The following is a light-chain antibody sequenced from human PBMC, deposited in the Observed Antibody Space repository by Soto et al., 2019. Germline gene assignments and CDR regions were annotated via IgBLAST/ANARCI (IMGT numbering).Light chain of an antibody. V-gene: IGKV1-39*01. CDR3: QQSYSTRWT. Sequence: DIQMTQSPSSLSASVGDRVTITCRASQSICSYLNWYQQKPGKAPKLLIYAASSLQSGVPSRFSGSGSGTDFTLTISSLQPEDFATYYCQQSYSTRWTFGQGTKVDIK. J-gene: IGKJ1*01. CDR2: AAS. CDR1: QSICSY.